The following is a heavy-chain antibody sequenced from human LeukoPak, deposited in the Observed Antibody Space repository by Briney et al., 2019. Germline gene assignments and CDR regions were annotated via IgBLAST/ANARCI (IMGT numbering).Heavy chain of an antibody. CDR2: IHYSGST. J-gene: IGHJ4*02. CDR1: GGSISSYY. Sequence: PSETLSLTCTVSGGSISSYYWSWIRQPPGMGLEWIGYIHYSGSTNYNPSLLSRVSISLDTSKNQFSLKLSSVTAADTAVYYCARGARGNLWLGYWGQGTLVTVSS. D-gene: IGHD2/OR15-2a*01. V-gene: IGHV4-59*01. CDR3: ARGARGNLWLGY.